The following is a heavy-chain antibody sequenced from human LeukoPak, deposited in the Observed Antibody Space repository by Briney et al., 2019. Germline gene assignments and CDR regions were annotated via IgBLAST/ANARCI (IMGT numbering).Heavy chain of an antibody. J-gene: IGHJ3*02. CDR2: INHSGST. Sequence: SETLSLTCAVYGGSFSGYYWSWIRQPPGKGLEWIGEINHSGSTNYNPSLKSRVTISVDTSKNQFSLKLSSVTAADTAVYYCARGSLGWPFDIWGQGTMVTVSS. V-gene: IGHV4-34*01. CDR1: GGSFSGYY. CDR3: ARGSLGWPFDI.